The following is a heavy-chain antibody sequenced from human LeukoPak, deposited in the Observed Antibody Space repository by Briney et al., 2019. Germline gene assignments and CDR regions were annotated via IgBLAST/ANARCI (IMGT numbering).Heavy chain of an antibody. D-gene: IGHD6-19*01. CDR3: ARSYSSGPANFDY. Sequence: SETLSLTCLVSGDSISSTSNYWSWIRQPPGKGLEWIGYIYHSGYSYSNPSLQGRVTISVDTSKNQFSLKLSSVTAADTAVYYCARSYSSGPANFDYWGQGTLVTVSS. CDR2: IYHSGYS. V-gene: IGHV4-39*07. J-gene: IGHJ4*02. CDR1: GDSISSTSNY.